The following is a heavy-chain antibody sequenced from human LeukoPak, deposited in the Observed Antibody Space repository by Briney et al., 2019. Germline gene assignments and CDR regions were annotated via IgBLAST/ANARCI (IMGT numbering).Heavy chain of an antibody. V-gene: IGHV1-46*01. Sequence: GASVKVSCKASGYTFTSYYMHWVRQAPGQGLEWMGIINPSGGSTSYAQKFQGRVTMTRDMSTSTVYMELSSLRSEDTAVYYCAREYCSGGSCYRMTINNWFDPWGQGTLVTVSS. CDR1: GYTFTSYY. CDR3: AREYCSGGSCYRMTINNWFDP. D-gene: IGHD2-15*01. J-gene: IGHJ5*02. CDR2: INPSGGST.